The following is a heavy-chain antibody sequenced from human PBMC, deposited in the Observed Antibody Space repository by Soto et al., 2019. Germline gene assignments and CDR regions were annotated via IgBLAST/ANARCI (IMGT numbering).Heavy chain of an antibody. CDR2: IYYSGST. CDR1: GGSISSGGYY. V-gene: IGHV4-31*03. Sequence: SETLSLTCTVSGGSISSGGYYWSWIRQHPGKGLEWIGYIYYSGSTYYNPSLKSRVTISVDTSKNQFSLNLSSVTAADTAVYYCARAGHSSSSEGANWFDPWGQGTLVTVSS. J-gene: IGHJ5*02. D-gene: IGHD6-6*01. CDR3: ARAGHSSSSEGANWFDP.